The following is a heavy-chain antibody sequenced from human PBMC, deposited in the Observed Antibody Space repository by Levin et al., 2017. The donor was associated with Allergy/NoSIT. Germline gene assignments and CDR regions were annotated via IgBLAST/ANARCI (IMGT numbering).Heavy chain of an antibody. D-gene: IGHD1-1*01. Sequence: GESLKISCQGSGYSFTSYWIGWVRQMPGKGLEWMGIIYPGDSDTRYSPSFQGQVTISADKSISTSYLQWSSLKASDTAIYYCARRGTRDYYYMDVWGKGTTVTVSS. CDR1: GYSFTSYW. V-gene: IGHV5-51*01. CDR2: IYPGDSDT. J-gene: IGHJ6*03. CDR3: ARRGTRDYYYMDV.